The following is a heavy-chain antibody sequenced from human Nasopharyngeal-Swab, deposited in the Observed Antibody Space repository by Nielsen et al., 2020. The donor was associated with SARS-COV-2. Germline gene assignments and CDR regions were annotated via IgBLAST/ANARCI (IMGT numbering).Heavy chain of an antibody. D-gene: IGHD4-11*01. CDR3: ARGVDTYDYSNVLDY. CDR2: LYYSGST. Sequence: SETLSLTCTVSGGSISSGGYYWSWIRQHPGKGLEWIGFLYYSGSTYYNLSLKSRVTISVDTSKNQFSLKLSSVTAADTAVYYCARGVDTYDYSNVLDYWGQGTLVTVSS. J-gene: IGHJ4*02. V-gene: IGHV4-31*03. CDR1: GGSISSGGYY.